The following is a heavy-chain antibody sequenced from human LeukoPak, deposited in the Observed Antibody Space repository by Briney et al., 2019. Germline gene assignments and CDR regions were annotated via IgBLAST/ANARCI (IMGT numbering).Heavy chain of an antibody. CDR2: INPNSGGT. D-gene: IGHD3-3*01. J-gene: IGHJ4*02. V-gene: IGHV1-2*02. Sequence: ASVKVSCKSSGYTFTGYHMHWVRQAPGQGLEWMGWINPNSGGTNYAQKFQGRVTMTRDTSISTAYMELSRLRSDDTAVYYCARDTGTYDFWSGYRPYYFDYWGQGTLVTVSS. CDR1: GYTFTGYH. CDR3: ARDTGTYDFWSGYRPYYFDY.